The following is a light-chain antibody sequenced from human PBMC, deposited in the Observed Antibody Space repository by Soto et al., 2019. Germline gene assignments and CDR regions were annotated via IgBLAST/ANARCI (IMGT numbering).Light chain of an antibody. Sequence: DIQMTQSPSTLSGSVGDRVTITCRASQTISSWLAWYQQKPGKAPKLLIYKASTLKSGAPSRFSGSGSGTEVTLTISSLQPDDFATYYCQHYNSYSEAVGQGTKVEL. CDR1: QTISSW. CDR3: QHYNSYSEA. V-gene: IGKV1-5*03. J-gene: IGKJ1*01. CDR2: KAS.